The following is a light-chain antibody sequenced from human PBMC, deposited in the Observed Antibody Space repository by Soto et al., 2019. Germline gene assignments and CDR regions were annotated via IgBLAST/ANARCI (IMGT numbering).Light chain of an antibody. CDR2: GAS. CDR3: QQYGGSPLFT. Sequence: EIVLTQSPGALSLSPGERATLSCRASQGVTPAYLAWYQHKPGQAPRLLIYGASNRATGIPDRFSGSGSGTDFTLTISRLEPEDFAVYSCQQYGGSPLFTFGPGTKVDIK. V-gene: IGKV3-20*01. CDR1: QGVTPAY. J-gene: IGKJ3*01.